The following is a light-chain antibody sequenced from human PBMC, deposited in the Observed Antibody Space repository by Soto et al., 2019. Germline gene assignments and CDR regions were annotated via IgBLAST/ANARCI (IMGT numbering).Light chain of an antibody. CDR3: GTWDSSLSAFNWV. CDR2: DNN. CDR1: SSNIGNNY. J-gene: IGLJ3*02. Sequence: QSVLTQPPSVSAAPGQKVTISCSGSSSNIGNNYVSWYQQLPGTAPKLLIYDNNKRPSGIPDRFSGSKSGTSATLGITGLQTGDEADYYCGTWDSSLSAFNWVFGGGTKLIVL. V-gene: IGLV1-51*01.